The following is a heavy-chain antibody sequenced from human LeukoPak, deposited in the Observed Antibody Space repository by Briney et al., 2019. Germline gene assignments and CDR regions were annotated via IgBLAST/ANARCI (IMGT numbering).Heavy chain of an antibody. CDR1: GYTFTSYY. J-gene: IGHJ6*03. CDR2: INPSGGRT. V-gene: IGHV1-46*01. Sequence: ASVKVSCKASGYTFTSYYMHWVRQAPGQGLEWMGIINPSGGRTGYAQKFQGRVTMTRDTSTSTVYMELSSLKAEDTAEYYCARGSTLAGGGLYYYFLDVWGKGTTVTISS. CDR3: ARGSTLAGGGLYYYFLDV. D-gene: IGHD6-19*01.